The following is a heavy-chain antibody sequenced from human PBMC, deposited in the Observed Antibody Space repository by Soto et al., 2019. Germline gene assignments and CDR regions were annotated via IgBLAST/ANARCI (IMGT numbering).Heavy chain of an antibody. V-gene: IGHV3-49*03. J-gene: IGHJ5*02. CDR1: GFTFGDYA. Sequence: PGGSLRLSCTASGFTFGDYAMSWFRQAPGKGLEWVGFIRGKAYGGTTEYAASVKGRFTISRDDSKSIAYLQMNSLKTEDTAVYYCTRAPGGWYIDWFDPWGQGTLVTVSS. D-gene: IGHD6-19*01. CDR2: IRGKAYGGTT. CDR3: TRAPGGWYIDWFDP.